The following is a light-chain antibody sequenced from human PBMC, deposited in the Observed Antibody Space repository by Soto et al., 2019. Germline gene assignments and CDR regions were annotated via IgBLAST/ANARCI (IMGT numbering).Light chain of an antibody. V-gene: IGKV3-20*01. J-gene: IGKJ2*01. CDR1: QSVSSSY. CDR2: GAA. CDR3: QQYGNSPFT. Sequence: EIVLTQSPGTLSLSPGERATLSCRASQSVSSSYLAWYQQKPGQAPRLLIYGAATRATGVPDSFSGSGSGTDFTLTISRLEPEDLAVYYCQQYGNSPFTFGQGTKLEI.